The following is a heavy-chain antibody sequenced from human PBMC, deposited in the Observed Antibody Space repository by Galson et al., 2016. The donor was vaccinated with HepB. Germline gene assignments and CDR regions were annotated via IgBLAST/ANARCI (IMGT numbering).Heavy chain of an antibody. Sequence: SETLSLTCAVSGGSISSITWWSWVRQPPGKGLEWIGEIFHGGNTNYNPSLKSRVTIAIDKSKNQFSLNLSSVTAADTAVYYCARQKIQSGGNCLDAFDIWGQGALVTVSS. CDR1: GGSISSITW. J-gene: IGHJ3*02. CDR3: ARQKIQSGGNCLDAFDI. V-gene: IGHV4-4*02. D-gene: IGHD2-15*01. CDR2: IFHGGNT.